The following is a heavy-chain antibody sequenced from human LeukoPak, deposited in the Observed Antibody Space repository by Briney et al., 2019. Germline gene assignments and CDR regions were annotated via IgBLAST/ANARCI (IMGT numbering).Heavy chain of an antibody. CDR1: GGSISSGGYY. CDR2: IYYSGST. Sequence: SQTLSLTCTVSGGSISSGGYYWSWIRQHPGKGLEWIGYIYYSGSTYYNPPLKSRVTISVDTSKNQFSLKLSSVTAADTAVYYCARRGERFGELLTFDYWGQGTLVTVSS. D-gene: IGHD3-10*01. V-gene: IGHV4-31*03. J-gene: IGHJ4*02. CDR3: ARRGERFGELLTFDY.